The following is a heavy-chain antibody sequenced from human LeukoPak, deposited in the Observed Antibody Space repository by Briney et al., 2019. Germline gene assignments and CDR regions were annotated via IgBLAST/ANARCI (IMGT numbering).Heavy chain of an antibody. CDR3: ARDTKYDGYSYGFLDY. V-gene: IGHV1-2*02. Sequence: TSVKVSCKASGYTFTGYYMHWVRQAPGQGLEWMGWINPNSGGTNYAQKFQGRVTMTRDTSISTAYMELSRLRSDDTAVYYCARDTKYDGYSYGFLDYWGQGTPVTVSS. D-gene: IGHD5-18*01. J-gene: IGHJ4*02. CDR2: INPNSGGT. CDR1: GYTFTGYY.